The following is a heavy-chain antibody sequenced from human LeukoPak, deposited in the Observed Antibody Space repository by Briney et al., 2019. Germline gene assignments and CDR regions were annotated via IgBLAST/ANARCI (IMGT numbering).Heavy chain of an antibody. CDR1: GFTSSSDA. CDR3: AKWDDYGDYSWFDP. J-gene: IGHJ5*02. D-gene: IGHD4-17*01. V-gene: IGHV3-23*01. Sequence: GGSLRLSSVASGFTSSSDAMCWVRPAPGGGLEWVSAISGSGGSTYYADSVKGRFTISRDNSKNTLYLQMNSLRAEDTAVYYCAKWDDYGDYSWFDPWGQGTLVTVSS. CDR2: ISGSGGST.